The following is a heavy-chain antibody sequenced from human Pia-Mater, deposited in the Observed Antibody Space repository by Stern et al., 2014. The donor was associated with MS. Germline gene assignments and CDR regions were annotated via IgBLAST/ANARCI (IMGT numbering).Heavy chain of an antibody. CDR3: ARTDILLLDY. J-gene: IGHJ4*02. V-gene: IGHV4-30-4*01. CDR1: GGSISRDDHY. CDR2: ISYTGSS. D-gene: IGHD3-22*01. Sequence: QVQLQESGPGLVRPSQTLSLTCTVSGGSISRDDHYWSWVRQPPGKGLEWIGYISYTGSSYFRPALKSRATMSVDTSKNQFSLKLKSVTAADTAVYFCARTDILLLDYWGQGALVTVSS.